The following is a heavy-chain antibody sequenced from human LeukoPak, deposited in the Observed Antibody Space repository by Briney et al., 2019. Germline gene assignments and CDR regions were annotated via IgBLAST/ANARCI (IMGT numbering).Heavy chain of an antibody. Sequence: ASVKVSCKASGYTFTGYYMHWVRQAPGQGLEWMGWINPNSGGTNYAQKFQGRVTMTRDTSISTAYMELSRLRSDDTAVYYCARYPRGYCSSTSCQPPFDYWGQGTLVTVSP. D-gene: IGHD2-2*01. V-gene: IGHV1-2*02. CDR3: ARYPRGYCSSTSCQPPFDY. J-gene: IGHJ4*02. CDR1: GYTFTGYY. CDR2: INPNSGGT.